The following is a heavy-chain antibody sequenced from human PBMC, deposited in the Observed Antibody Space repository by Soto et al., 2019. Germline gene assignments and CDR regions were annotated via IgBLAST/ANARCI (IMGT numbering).Heavy chain of an antibody. V-gene: IGHV4-59*01. CDR1: AGSISGYY. CDR2: IHYSGST. Sequence: KASETLSLTCTVSAGSISGYYWSWIRQPPGKELELIAYIHYSGSTYYNPSLKSRVTISIDTSKNQFSLKLSSVNAADTAVYYCAKVGRIAAAGTWFDPWGQGTLVTVSS. CDR3: AKVGRIAAAGTWFDP. J-gene: IGHJ5*02. D-gene: IGHD6-13*01.